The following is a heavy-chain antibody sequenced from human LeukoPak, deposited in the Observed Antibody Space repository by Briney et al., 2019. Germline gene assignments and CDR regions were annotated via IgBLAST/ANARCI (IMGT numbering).Heavy chain of an antibody. CDR3: VRLRRNNDRSGYYYYYDY. J-gene: IGHJ4*02. D-gene: IGHD3-22*01. Sequence: GGSLRLSCAASGYTFSDFSVNWVRQAPGKGLEWVSSISFRSNYRYYADSVRGRFPISRDDARDSLFLQMNSLRAEDTAVYFCVRLRRNNDRSGYYYYYDYWGQGTLVTVSA. CDR1: GYTFSDFS. V-gene: IGHV3-21*01. CDR2: ISFRSNYR.